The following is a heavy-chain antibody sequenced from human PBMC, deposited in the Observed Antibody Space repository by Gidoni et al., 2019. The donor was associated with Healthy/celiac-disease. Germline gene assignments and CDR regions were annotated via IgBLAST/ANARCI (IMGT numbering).Heavy chain of an antibody. D-gene: IGHD6-19*01. J-gene: IGHJ5*02. CDR3: ARLFPEVAGYGYWFDP. Sequence: TNYNPSLKSRVTISVDTSKNQFSLKLSSVTAADTAVYYCARLFPEVAGYGYWFDPWGQGTLVTVSS. V-gene: IGHV4-4*09. CDR2: T.